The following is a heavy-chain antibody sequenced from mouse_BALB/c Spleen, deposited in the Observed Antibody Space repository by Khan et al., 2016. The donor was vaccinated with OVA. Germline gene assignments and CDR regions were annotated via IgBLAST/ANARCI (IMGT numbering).Heavy chain of an antibody. J-gene: IGHJ3*01. CDR2: MFPGDGST. CDR1: GYTFTSYD. CDR3: ARGGYGGFAY. Sequence: QVQPQQSGAELVKPGASVKLSCKASGYTFTSYDINWVRQRPEQGLEWIGWMFPGDGSTKYNENFKGKATLTTDKSSSTAYMQLSRLTSEDSGAYFCARGGYGGFAYWGQGTLVTVSA. V-gene: IGHV1-85*01. D-gene: IGHD2-14*01.